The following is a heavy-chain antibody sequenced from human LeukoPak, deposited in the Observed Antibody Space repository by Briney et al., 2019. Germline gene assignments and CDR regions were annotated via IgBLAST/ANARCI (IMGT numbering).Heavy chain of an antibody. CDR2: IYHSGST. CDR1: GGSISSGGYY. Sequence: PSETLSLTCSVSGGSISSGGYYWSWIRQPPGKGLEWIGYIYHSGSTYYNPSLKSRVTISVDRSKNQFSLKLSSVTAADTAVYYCARVRQQLVRFDPWGQGTLVTVSS. D-gene: IGHD6-13*01. V-gene: IGHV4-30-2*01. CDR3: ARVRQQLVRFDP. J-gene: IGHJ5*02.